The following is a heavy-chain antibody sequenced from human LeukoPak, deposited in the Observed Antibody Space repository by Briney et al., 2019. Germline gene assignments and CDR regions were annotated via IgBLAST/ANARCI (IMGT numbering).Heavy chain of an antibody. J-gene: IGHJ4*02. CDR2: INAGNGNT. V-gene: IGHV1-3*01. CDR3: AREQLVLRYFDGFDY. CDR1: GYTFTSYA. Sequence: ASVTVSCTASGYTFTSYAMHWVRQAPGQRLEWMGWINAGNGNTKYSQKFQGRVTITRDTSASTAYMELSSLRSEDTAVYYCAREQLVLRYFDGFDYWGQGTLVTVSS. D-gene: IGHD3-9*01.